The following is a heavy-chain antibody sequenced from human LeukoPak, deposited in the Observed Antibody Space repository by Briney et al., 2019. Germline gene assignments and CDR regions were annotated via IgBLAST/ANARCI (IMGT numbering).Heavy chain of an antibody. D-gene: IGHD5-24*01. CDR2: IYNSATT. CDR1: GDSIRSHY. V-gene: IGHV4-59*11. CDR3: ARGGEGYNDDAFEV. Sequence: PSETLSLTCTVSGDSIRSHYCAWIRQPPGKGLEWIGHIYNSATTDYNPSFKSRVTISLDTSKKQFSLKMTSVPALDSAVYYCARGGEGYNDDAFEVWGLGTAVTVSS. J-gene: IGHJ3*01.